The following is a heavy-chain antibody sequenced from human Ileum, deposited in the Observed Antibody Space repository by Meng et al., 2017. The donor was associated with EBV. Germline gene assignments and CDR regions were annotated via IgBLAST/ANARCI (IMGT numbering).Heavy chain of an antibody. CDR1: GGAISSSSYY. CDR2: IYYSGST. Sequence: LELQQAGPGLGKPSETLSLTCTVSGGAISSSSYYWCWIRQPPGKGLEWIGSIYYSGSTYYNPSLKSRVTISVDTSKNQFSLKLSSVTAADTAVYYCARSIVVVPAAIYYWGQGTLVTVSS. CDR3: ARSIVVVPAAIYY. J-gene: IGHJ4*02. V-gene: IGHV4-39*01. D-gene: IGHD2-2*01.